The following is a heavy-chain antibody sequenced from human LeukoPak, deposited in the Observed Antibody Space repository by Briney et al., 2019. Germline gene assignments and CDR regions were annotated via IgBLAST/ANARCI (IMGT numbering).Heavy chain of an antibody. CDR3: ARTEYYDFWSGLSWFDP. CDR1: GGTFSSYA. D-gene: IGHD3-3*01. V-gene: IGHV1-69*01. CDR2: IIPIFGTA. Sequence: SVKVSCKASGGTFSSYAISWVRQAPGQGLEWMGGIIPIFGTANYAQKFQGRVTITADESTSTAYMELSSLRSEDTAVYFCARTEYYDFWSGLSWFDPWGQGTLVTVSS. J-gene: IGHJ5*02.